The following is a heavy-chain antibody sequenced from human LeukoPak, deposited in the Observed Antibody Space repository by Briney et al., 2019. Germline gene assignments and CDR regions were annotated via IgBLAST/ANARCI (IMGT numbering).Heavy chain of an antibody. D-gene: IGHD1-26*01. CDR3: ARDPGIVEHDAFDI. J-gene: IGHJ3*02. CDR1: GFTFSDYY. Sequence: PGGSLRLSCAASGFTFSDYYMSWIRQAPGKGLEWVSYITSSDNTIYYADSVKGRFTISRDNAKNSLYLQMNSLRADDTAVYYCARDPGIVEHDAFDIWGQGTMVTVSS. CDR2: ITSSDNTI. V-gene: IGHV3-11*01.